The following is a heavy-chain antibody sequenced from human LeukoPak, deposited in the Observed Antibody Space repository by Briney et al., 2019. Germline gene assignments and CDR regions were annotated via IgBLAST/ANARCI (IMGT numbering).Heavy chain of an antibody. D-gene: IGHD5-24*01. CDR1: GGSISSYY. J-gene: IGHJ5*02. CDR2: IYYSGST. Sequence: SETLSLTCTVSGGSISSYYWSWIRQPPGKGLEWTGYIYYSGSTNYNPSLKSRVTISVDTSKNQFSLKLSSVTAADTAVYYCARVGAQRDGYKPENWFDPWGQGTLVTVSS. V-gene: IGHV4-59*01. CDR3: ARVGAQRDGYKPENWFDP.